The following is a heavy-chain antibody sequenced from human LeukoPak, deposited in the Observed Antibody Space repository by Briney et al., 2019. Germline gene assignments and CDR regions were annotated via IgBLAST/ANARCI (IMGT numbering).Heavy chain of an antibody. CDR3: ARDPTSPLDY. J-gene: IGHJ4*02. CDR2: ISWNSGSI. V-gene: IGHV3-9*01. Sequence: GGSLRLSCAASGFTFDDYAMHWVRQAPGKGLEWVSGISWNSGSIGYADSVKGRFTISRDNAKNSLYLQMNSLRAEDTAVYYCARDPTSPLDYWGQGTLVTVSS. CDR1: GFTFDDYA. D-gene: IGHD2-2*01.